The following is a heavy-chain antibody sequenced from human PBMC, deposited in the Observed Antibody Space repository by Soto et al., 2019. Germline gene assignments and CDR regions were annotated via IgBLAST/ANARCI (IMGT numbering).Heavy chain of an antibody. V-gene: IGHV4-59*08. CDR3: ASLSGSGWYTAAY. CDR2: ISYSGST. Sequence: QVQLQESGPGLVKPSETLSLTCTVSGGSLSNYYWSWIRQPPGKGLDWIGYISYSGSTNYNPSLKSRVTMSIDTSNRQFSLKLTSVTAADAAVYYCASLSGSGWYTAAYWGQGTLVTVSS. J-gene: IGHJ4*02. CDR1: GGSLSNYY. D-gene: IGHD6-19*01.